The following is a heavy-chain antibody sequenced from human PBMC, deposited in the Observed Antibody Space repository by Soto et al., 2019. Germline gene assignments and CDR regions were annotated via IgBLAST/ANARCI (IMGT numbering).Heavy chain of an antibody. Sequence: SVKVSCKASGGTFSSYAISWVRQAPGQGLEWMGGIIPIFGTANYAQKFQGRVTITADESTSTAYMELSSLRSEDTAVCYCARDPSLILPDNWSDPWGQGTLVTVSS. V-gene: IGHV1-69*13. CDR1: GGTFSSYA. CDR2: IIPIFGTA. J-gene: IGHJ5*02. CDR3: ARDPSLILPDNWSDP.